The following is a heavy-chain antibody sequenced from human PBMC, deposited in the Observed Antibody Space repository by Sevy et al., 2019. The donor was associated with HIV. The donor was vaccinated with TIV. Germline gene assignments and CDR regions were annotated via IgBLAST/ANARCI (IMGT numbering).Heavy chain of an antibody. CDR2: SSGSDGST. D-gene: IGHD3-16*01. J-gene: IGHJ3*02. CDR3: ARGDSVFDI. V-gene: IGHV3-23*01. CDR1: GFTFSSYD. Sequence: GGSLRLSCAASGFTFSSYDMSWVRQAPGKGLGWVSLSSGSDGSTYYANSVKGRLTIPRDSSKNTLYLQMNSLRVEDTAVYYCARGDSVFDIWGQGTMVTVSS.